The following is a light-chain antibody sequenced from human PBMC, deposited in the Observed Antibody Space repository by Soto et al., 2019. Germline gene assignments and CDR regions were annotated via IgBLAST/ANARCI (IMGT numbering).Light chain of an antibody. V-gene: IGKV1-5*01. CDR3: QHYNSYPWT. J-gene: IGKJ1*01. CDR2: HAS. Sequence: DIQMTQSPSTLSASIGDRVTITCRASQTINIWLAWYQQKPGKAPNLLIYHASNLETGVPSRFSGSAFGTEFTLTISSLQPDDFATYYCQHYNSYPWTFGQGTKV. CDR1: QTINIW.